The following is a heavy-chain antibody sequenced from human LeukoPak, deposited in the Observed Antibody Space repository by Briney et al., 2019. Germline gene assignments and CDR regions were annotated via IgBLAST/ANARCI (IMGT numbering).Heavy chain of an antibody. CDR2: INHSGST. D-gene: IGHD3-10*01. CDR3: ARSKRYYGSGSYYPYCYYGMDV. CDR1: GGSFSGYY. Sequence: SETLSLTCAVYGGSFSGYYWSWIRQPPGKGLEWIGEINHSGSTNYNPSLKSRVTISVDTSKNQFSLKLSSVTAADTAVYYCARSKRYYGSGSYYPYCYYGMDVWGQGTTVTVSS. J-gene: IGHJ6*02. V-gene: IGHV4-34*01.